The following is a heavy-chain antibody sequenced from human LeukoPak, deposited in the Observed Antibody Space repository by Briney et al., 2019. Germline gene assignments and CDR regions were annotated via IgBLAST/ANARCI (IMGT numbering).Heavy chain of an antibody. J-gene: IGHJ3*02. CDR2: IYYSGST. D-gene: IGHD5-18*01. Sequence: SETLSLTCTVSGGSISSSSYYWGWIRQPPGKGLEWIGSIYYSGSTYYNPSLKSRVTISVDTSKNQFSLKLSSVTAADTAVYYCARGGVDTAAVGVAFDIWGQGTMVTVSS. V-gene: IGHV4-39*07. CDR1: GGSISSSSYY. CDR3: ARGGVDTAAVGVAFDI.